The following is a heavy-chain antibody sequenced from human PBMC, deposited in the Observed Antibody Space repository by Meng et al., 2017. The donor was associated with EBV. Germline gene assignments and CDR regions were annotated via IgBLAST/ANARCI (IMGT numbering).Heavy chain of an antibody. D-gene: IGHD6-19*01. Sequence: QVQLVQPGAGVKKPGASVKVSCTASGYTFTGYYMHWVRQAPGQGLEWMGRINPNSGGTNYAQKFQGRVTMTRDTSISTAYMELSRLRSDDTAVYYCARVGIAVAGTGDYWGQGTLVTVSS. J-gene: IGHJ4*02. V-gene: IGHV1-2*06. CDR3: ARVGIAVAGTGDY. CDR2: INPNSGGT. CDR1: GYTFTGYY.